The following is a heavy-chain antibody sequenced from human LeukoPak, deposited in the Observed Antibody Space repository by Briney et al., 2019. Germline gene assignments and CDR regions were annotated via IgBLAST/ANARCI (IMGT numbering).Heavy chain of an antibody. CDR1: GYSFTSYL. V-gene: IGHV5-51*01. CDR2: IYPGDSDT. D-gene: IGHD3-10*01. Sequence: GELRKISCEGSGYSFTSYLIGWVRQMPGRGLEWMGIIYPGDSDTRYTPSFQGKVTLSADKSISTAYLQWSSLKASDTAMYYCARPRGGAKDAFDIWGQGTMVTVSS. CDR3: ARPRGGAKDAFDI. J-gene: IGHJ3*02.